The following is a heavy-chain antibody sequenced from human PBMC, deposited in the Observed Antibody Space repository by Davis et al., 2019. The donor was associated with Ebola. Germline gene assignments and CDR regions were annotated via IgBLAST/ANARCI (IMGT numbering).Heavy chain of an antibody. Sequence: GESLKISCAASGFTFSSYNMNWVRQAPGKGLEWVSSILSSSTYTYYADSMRGRFTISRDNAKNSLYLQMNSLRAEDTAVYYCARGELLAAFDIWGRGTMVTVSS. J-gene: IGHJ3*02. CDR3: ARGELLAAFDI. D-gene: IGHD1-26*01. CDR2: ILSSSTYT. CDR1: GFTFSSYN. V-gene: IGHV3-21*01.